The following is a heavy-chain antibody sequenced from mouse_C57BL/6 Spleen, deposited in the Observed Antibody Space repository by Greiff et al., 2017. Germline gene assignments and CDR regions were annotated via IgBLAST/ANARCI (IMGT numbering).Heavy chain of an antibody. D-gene: IGHD1-1*01. CDR2: IDPSDSYT. CDR3: SRNYGSSYDY. Sequence: QVQLQQPGAELVMPGASVKLSCKASGYTFTSYWMHWVKQRPGQGLEWIGEIDPSDSYTNYNQKFKGKSTLTVDKSSSTAYMQLSSLTSEDSAIYYCSRNYGSSYDYWGQGTTLTVSS. CDR1: GYTFTSYW. J-gene: IGHJ2*01. V-gene: IGHV1-69*01.